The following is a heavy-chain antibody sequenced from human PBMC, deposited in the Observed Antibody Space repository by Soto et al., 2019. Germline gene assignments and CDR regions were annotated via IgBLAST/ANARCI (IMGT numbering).Heavy chain of an antibody. CDR2: ISGSGGST. CDR3: AKEGLRFLEWLSESDV. D-gene: IGHD3-3*01. CDR1: GFAFSSYA. J-gene: IGHJ6*02. Sequence: GGSLRLSCAASGFAFSSYAMSWVRQAPGKGLEWVSAISGSGGSTYYADSVKGRFTISRDNSKNTLYLQMNSLRAEDTAVYYCAKEGLRFLEWLSESDVWGQGTTVTVSS. V-gene: IGHV3-23*01.